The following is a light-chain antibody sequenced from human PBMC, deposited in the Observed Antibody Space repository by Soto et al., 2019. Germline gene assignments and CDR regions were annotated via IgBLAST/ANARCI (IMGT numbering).Light chain of an antibody. CDR3: QQLNGYLT. V-gene: IGKV1-9*01. Sequence: DFQLTQSPSFLSASVGDRVTITCRASQGISSYLAWYQQKPEKAPKLLIYAASTLQSGVPSRFSGSGSGTEFTLTISSLQPEDFATYYCQQLNGYLTFGG. J-gene: IGKJ4*01. CDR2: AAS. CDR1: QGISSY.